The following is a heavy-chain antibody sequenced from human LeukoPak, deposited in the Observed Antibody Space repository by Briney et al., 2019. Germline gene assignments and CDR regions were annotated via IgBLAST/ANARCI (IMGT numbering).Heavy chain of an antibody. CDR3: ARVAYGSGSYYLDY. V-gene: IGHV4-59*01. CDR1: DGSISSYS. D-gene: IGHD3-10*01. J-gene: IGHJ4*02. Sequence: SETLSLTCTVSDGSISSYSWSWIRQPPGKGLEWIGYISYSGSPNYNPSLRSRVTISVDTSKEQFSLKLISVTAADTAVYYCARVAYGSGSYYLDYWGQGTLVTVSS. CDR2: ISYSGSP.